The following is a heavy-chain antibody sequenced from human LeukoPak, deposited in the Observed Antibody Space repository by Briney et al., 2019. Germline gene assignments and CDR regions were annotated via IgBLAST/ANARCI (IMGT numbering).Heavy chain of an antibody. J-gene: IGHJ6*03. Sequence: SETLSLTCAVYGGSFSGYYWSWIRQPPGKGLEWIGEINHSGSTNYNPSLKSRVTISVDTSKNQFSLKLSSVTAADTAVYFCARGWFSSSWNYYYMDVWGKGTTVTVSS. CDR3: ARGWFSSSWNYYYMDV. CDR1: GGSFSGYY. CDR2: INHSGST. D-gene: IGHD6-13*01. V-gene: IGHV4-34*01.